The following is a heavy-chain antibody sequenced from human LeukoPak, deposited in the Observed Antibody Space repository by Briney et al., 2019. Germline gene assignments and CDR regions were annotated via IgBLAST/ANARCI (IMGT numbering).Heavy chain of an antibody. CDR1: GFTFSSYG. V-gene: IGHV3-30*02. D-gene: IGHD3-9*01. CDR2: IRYDGSNK. Sequence: GGSLRLSCAASGFTFSSYGMHWVRQAPGKGLEWVAFIRYDGSNKYYADSVKGRFTISRDNSRNTLYLQMNSLRAEDTAVYYCARDFEDILTGYLDYWGQGTLVTVSS. J-gene: IGHJ4*02. CDR3: ARDFEDILTGYLDY.